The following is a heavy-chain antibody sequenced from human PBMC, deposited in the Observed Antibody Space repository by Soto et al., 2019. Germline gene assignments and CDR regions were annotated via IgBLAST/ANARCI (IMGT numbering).Heavy chain of an antibody. Sequence: PSETLSLTCAVYGGSFSGYYWSWIRQPPGKGLEWIGEINHSGSTNYNPSLKSRVTISVDTSKNRFSLKLSSVTAADTAVYYCARGDVVVVAATGTYYYYYYMDVWGKGTTVTVSS. CDR3: ARGDVVVVAATGTYYYYYYMDV. D-gene: IGHD2-15*01. CDR1: GGSFSGYY. CDR2: INHSGST. V-gene: IGHV4-34*01. J-gene: IGHJ6*03.